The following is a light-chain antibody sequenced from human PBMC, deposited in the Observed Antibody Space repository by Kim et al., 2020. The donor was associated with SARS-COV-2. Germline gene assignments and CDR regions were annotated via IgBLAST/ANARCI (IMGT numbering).Light chain of an antibody. CDR1: SSDVEGYNS. Sequence: QSALTQPRSVSGSPGQSVTISCTGTSSDVEGYNSVSWYQHHPGKAPKLMIYAVTQRPSGVPDRFSGSKSGNTASLTISGLQAEDEADYYCCSYAGDYNYVLGSGTKVTVL. V-gene: IGLV2-11*01. J-gene: IGLJ1*01. CDR3: CSYAGDYNYV. CDR2: AVT.